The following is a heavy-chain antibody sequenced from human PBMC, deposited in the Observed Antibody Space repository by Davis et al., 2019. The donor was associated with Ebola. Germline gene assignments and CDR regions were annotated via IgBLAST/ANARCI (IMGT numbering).Heavy chain of an antibody. Sequence: ASVKVSCKASGYTFTSYGISWVRQAPGQGLEWMGWISAYNGNTNYAQKLQGRVTMTTDTSTSTACMELRSLRSDDTAVYYCARVVTMIVVVMRMDVWGKGTTVTVSS. J-gene: IGHJ6*04. CDR3: ARVVTMIVVVMRMDV. CDR2: ISAYNGNT. CDR1: GYTFTSYG. V-gene: IGHV1-18*01. D-gene: IGHD3-22*01.